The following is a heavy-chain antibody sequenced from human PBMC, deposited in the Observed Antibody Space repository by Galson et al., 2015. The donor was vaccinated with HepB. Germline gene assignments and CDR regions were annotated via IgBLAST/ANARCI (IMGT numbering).Heavy chain of an antibody. J-gene: IGHJ3*02. V-gene: IGHV4-39*01. CDR2: IYYSGST. CDR3: ARLQVELSLYRGSIRPFDI. D-gene: IGHD3-16*02. Sequence: LSLTCTVSGGSISSSSYYWGWIRQPPGKGLEWIGSIYYSGSTYYNPSLKSRVTISVDTSKNQFSLKLSSVTAADTAVYYCARLQVELSLYRGSIRPFDIWGQGTMVTVSS. CDR1: GGSISSSSYY.